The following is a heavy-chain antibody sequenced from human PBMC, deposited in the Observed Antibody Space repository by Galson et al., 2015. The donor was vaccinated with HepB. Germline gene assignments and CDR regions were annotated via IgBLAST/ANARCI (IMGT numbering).Heavy chain of an antibody. D-gene: IGHD6-19*01. V-gene: IGHV3-30-3*01. J-gene: IGHJ4*02. CDR1: GFTFSSYA. CDR3: ASSSSGWGYYFDY. Sequence: SLRLSCAASGFTFSSYAMHWVRQAPGKGLEWVAVISYDGSNKYYADSVKGRFTISRDNSKNTLYLQMNSLRAEDTAVYYCASSSSGWGYYFDYWGQGTLVTVSS. CDR2: ISYDGSNK.